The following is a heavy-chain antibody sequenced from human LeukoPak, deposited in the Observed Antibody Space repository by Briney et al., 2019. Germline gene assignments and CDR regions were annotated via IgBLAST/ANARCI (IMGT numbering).Heavy chain of an antibody. D-gene: IGHD6-19*01. CDR3: AARGDSSGWSLYYYYYGMDV. J-gene: IGHJ6*02. CDR1: GGSISSVGYY. Sequence: SDTLSLTCTVSGGSISSVGYYWSWIRLHTGKGLEWIGYIYYSGSTYYNPSLKSRVTISVDTSKNQFSLKLSSVTAADTAVYYCAARGDSSGWSLYYYYYGMDVWGQGTTVTVSS. CDR2: IYYSGST. V-gene: IGHV4-31*03.